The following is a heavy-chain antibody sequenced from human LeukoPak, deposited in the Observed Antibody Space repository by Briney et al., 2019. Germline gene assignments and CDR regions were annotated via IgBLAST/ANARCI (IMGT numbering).Heavy chain of an antibody. J-gene: IGHJ4*02. V-gene: IGHV3-11*06. CDR2: ISGTSAYT. Sequence: GGSLRLSCAASGFPFTSGFTFSDYYMSWIRQAPGKGLEWVSYISGTSAYTNYADSVKGRFTISRDNANNSLYLQMNGQRAEDTAIYYCARGGTGAFDFWGQGTLVTVSS. CDR3: ARGGTGAFDF. D-gene: IGHD2-8*02. CDR1: GFPFTSGFTFSDYY.